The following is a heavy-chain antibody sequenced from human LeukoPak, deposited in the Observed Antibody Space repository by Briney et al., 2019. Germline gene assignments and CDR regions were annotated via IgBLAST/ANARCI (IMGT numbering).Heavy chain of an antibody. V-gene: IGHV3-23*01. D-gene: IGHD2-2*01. CDR3: ARGGYPDY. CDR1: GFPFSTYA. J-gene: IGHJ4*02. Sequence: PGGSLRLSCVASGFPFSTYAMCWVGQAPGKGLQWVASLSSSGHNTQYADSVRGRFAISRDNSRNTLYMQINSLRVEDTAIYYCARGGYPDYWGQGTLVTVSS. CDR2: LSSSGHNT.